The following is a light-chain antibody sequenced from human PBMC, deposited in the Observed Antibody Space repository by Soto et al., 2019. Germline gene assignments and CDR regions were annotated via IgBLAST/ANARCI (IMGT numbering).Light chain of an antibody. CDR2: KAS. CDR3: QQYKSYPLT. Sequence: DTQMTQSPSTLSASVGDRITITCRASQSISDWLAWYQQKPGEAPKLLIYKASSLRSGVPSRFSGSGSGTEFTLTISSLQPDDFATFHCQQYKSYPLTFGGGTKVEMK. CDR1: QSISDW. V-gene: IGKV1-5*03. J-gene: IGKJ4*01.